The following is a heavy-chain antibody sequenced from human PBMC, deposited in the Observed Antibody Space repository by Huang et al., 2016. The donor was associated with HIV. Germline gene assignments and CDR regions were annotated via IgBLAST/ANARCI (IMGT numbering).Heavy chain of an antibody. D-gene: IGHD6-19*01. Sequence: QVQLVESGGGVVQPGRSLRLSCAASGFIFSNYGMDWVRQAPGKGLEWVALISYDGINKYYTDSVKGRFSISRDNSKNTLYLQMNSLRAEDTAVYYCALKGDSSGWEYFRHWGQGTLVTVSS. CDR2: ISYDGINK. CDR1: GFIFSNYG. V-gene: IGHV3-30*03. CDR3: ALKGDSSGWEYFRH. J-gene: IGHJ1*01.